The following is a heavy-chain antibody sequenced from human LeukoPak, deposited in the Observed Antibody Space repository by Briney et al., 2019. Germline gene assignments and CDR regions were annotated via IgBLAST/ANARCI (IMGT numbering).Heavy chain of an antibody. D-gene: IGHD3-22*01. CDR2: IIPIFGTA. CDR1: GGTFSSYA. Sequence: VASVKVSCKASGGTFSSYAISWVRQAPGQGLEWMGGIIPIFGTANYAQKIQGRVTITADESTSTAYMELSSLRSEDTAVYFCARDPSYDSSGYYYGDGYWGQGTLVTVSS. V-gene: IGHV1-69*13. CDR3: ARDPSYDSSGYYYGDGY. J-gene: IGHJ4*02.